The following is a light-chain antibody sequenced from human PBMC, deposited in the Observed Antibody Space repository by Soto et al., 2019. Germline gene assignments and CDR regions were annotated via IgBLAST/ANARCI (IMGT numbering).Light chain of an antibody. CDR1: QSVLYTSNNKNY. V-gene: IGKV4-1*01. J-gene: IGKJ4*01. CDR3: QQYFRTPPT. CDR2: WAS. Sequence: DIVMTQSPDSLAVSLGERATIKCKSGQSVLYTSNNKNYLAWYQQKPGQPPRLLVYWASTRQSGVPDRFSGSGSGTDFTLTISSLQAEDVAVYYCQQYFRTPPTFGGGTKVEIK.